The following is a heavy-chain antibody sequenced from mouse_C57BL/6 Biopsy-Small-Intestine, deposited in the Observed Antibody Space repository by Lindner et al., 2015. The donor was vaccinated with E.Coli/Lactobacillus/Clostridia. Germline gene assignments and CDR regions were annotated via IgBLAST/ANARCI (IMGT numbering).Heavy chain of an antibody. Sequence: SVKVSCKASGGTFSSYAISWVRQAPGQGLEWMGGIIPIFGTANYAQKFQGRVTITADESTSTAYMELSSLRSEDTTVYYCARAYRGYSSGWYYYYGMDVWGQGTTVTVSS. V-gene: IGHV1-81*01. CDR2: IIPIFGTA. CDR1: GGTFSSYA. J-gene: IGHJ1*01. D-gene: IGHD1-1*01. CDR3: ARAYRGYSSGWYYYYGMDV.